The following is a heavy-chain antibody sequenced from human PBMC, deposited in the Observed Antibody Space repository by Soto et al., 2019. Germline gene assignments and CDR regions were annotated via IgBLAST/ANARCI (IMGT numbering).Heavy chain of an antibody. V-gene: IGHV4-30-4*01. CDR2: IDYSGST. D-gene: IGHD1-26*01. J-gene: IGHJ3*01. CDR3: ARDGPYYDAFYV. Sequence: SETLSLSCTVSGDSISNSDYYWNWIRQSPGKGLEWIASIDYSGSTYYNPSLKSRVVISADTSKNLFSLKLRSVTAADTALYFCARDGPYYDAFYVRGQGTTVTV. CDR1: GDSISNSDYY.